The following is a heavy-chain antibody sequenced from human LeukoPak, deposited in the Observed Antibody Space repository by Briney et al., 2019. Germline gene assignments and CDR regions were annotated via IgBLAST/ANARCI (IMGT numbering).Heavy chain of an antibody. Sequence: SETLSLTCAVYGGSFSGYYWSWIRQPPGKGLEWIGEINHSGSTNYNPSLKSRVTISVDTSKNQFSLKLSSVTAADTAAYYCARGPAYYDILTGRFDYWGQGTLVTVSS. CDR2: INHSGST. CDR1: GGSFSGYY. J-gene: IGHJ4*02. V-gene: IGHV4-34*01. D-gene: IGHD3-9*01. CDR3: ARGPAYYDILTGRFDY.